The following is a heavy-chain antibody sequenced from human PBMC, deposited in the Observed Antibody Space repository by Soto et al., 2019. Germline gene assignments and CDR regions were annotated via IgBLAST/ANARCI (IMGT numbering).Heavy chain of an antibody. J-gene: IGHJ4*02. D-gene: IGHD3-22*01. CDR3: AREDYYDSSGYPEPIFDY. CDR2: IIPIFGTA. Sequence: ASVKVSCKASGGTFSSYAISWVRQAPGQGLEWMGGIIPIFGTANYAQKFQGRVTITADESTSTAYMELSSLRSEDTAVYYCAREDYYDSSGYPEPIFDYWGQGTLVTVSS. V-gene: IGHV1-69*13. CDR1: GGTFSSYA.